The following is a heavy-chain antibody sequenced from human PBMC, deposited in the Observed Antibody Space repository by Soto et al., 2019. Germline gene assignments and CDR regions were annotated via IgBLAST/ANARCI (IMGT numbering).Heavy chain of an antibody. V-gene: IGHV3-66*01. CDR3: ASPGYLSDYYYYMDV. D-gene: IGHD3-16*02. CDR2: IYSGGST. Sequence: GGSLRLSCAASGFTVSSNYMSWVRQAPGKGLEWVSVIYSGGSTYYADSVKGRFTISRDNSKNTLYLQMNSLRAEDTAVYYCASPGYLSDYYYYMDVWGKGTTVTVSS. J-gene: IGHJ6*03. CDR1: GFTVSSNY.